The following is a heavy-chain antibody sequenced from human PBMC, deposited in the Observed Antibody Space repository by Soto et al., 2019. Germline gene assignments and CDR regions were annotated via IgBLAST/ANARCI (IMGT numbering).Heavy chain of an antibody. D-gene: IGHD2-2*01. CDR3: AKTDCSSTSCPLDY. J-gene: IGHJ4*02. CDR2: ISSSSSYI. V-gene: IGHV3-21*01. Sequence: GGSLRLSCAASGFTFSSYSMNWVRQAPGKGLEWVSSISSSSSYIYYADSVKGRFTISRDNAKNTLYLQMNSLRAEDTAVYYCAKTDCSSTSCPLDYWGQGTLVTVSS. CDR1: GFTFSSYS.